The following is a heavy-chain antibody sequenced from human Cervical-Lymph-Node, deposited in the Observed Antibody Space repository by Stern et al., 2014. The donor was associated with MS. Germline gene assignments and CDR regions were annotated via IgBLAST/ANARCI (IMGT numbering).Heavy chain of an antibody. CDR2: INPNSGGT. J-gene: IGHJ4*02. D-gene: IGHD3-22*01. V-gene: IGHV1-2*04. Sequence: QVQLVQSGAEVKKPGASVKVSCKASGYTFTGYYMHWVRQAPGQGLEWMGWINPNSGGTNYAQKFQGWVTMTRDTSISTAYMELSRLRSDDTAVYYCARADWPSYYDSSGPLGYWGQGTLVTVSS. CDR1: GYTFTGYY. CDR3: ARADWPSYYDSSGPLGY.